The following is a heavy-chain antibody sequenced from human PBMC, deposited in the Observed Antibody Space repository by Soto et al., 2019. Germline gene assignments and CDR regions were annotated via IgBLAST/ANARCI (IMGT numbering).Heavy chain of an antibody. CDR2: ISYDGSNK. CDR3: ANSLSSGWFRVTTYYGMDV. J-gene: IGHJ6*02. D-gene: IGHD6-19*01. CDR1: GFTFSSYG. V-gene: IGHV3-30*18. Sequence: GGSLRLSCAASGFTFSSYGMHWVRQAPGKGLEWVAVISYDGSNKYYADSVKGRFTISRDNSKNTLYLQMNSLRAEDTAVYYCANSLSSGWFRVTTYYGMDVWGQGTTVTVSS.